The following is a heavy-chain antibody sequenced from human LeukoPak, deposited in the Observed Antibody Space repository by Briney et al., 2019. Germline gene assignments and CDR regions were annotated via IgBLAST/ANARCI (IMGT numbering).Heavy chain of an antibody. CDR1: GFTFSNAW. J-gene: IGHJ4*02. V-gene: IGHV3-23*01. Sequence: QTGGSLRLSCAASGFTFSNAWMSWVRQAPGKGLEWVSAISGSGGSTYYADSVKGRFTISRDNSKNTLYLQMNSLRAEDTAVYYCAKDRRGRSGWYYFDYWGQGTLVTVSS. CDR2: ISGSGGST. D-gene: IGHD6-19*01. CDR3: AKDRRGRSGWYYFDY.